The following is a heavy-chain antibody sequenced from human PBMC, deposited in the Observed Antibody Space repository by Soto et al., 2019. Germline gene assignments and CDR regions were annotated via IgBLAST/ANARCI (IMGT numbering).Heavy chain of an antibody. D-gene: IGHD3-16*01. Sequence: GESLKISCKASGFSFTSYWIAWVRQMPGKGLEWMGVIFPDDSDTRYSPSFQGQVTISADKSISTAYLQWSSLKASDTAMYYCARRGKEYDMSFWFDPWGQGTQVTVSS. CDR1: GFSFTSYW. J-gene: IGHJ5*02. V-gene: IGHV5-51*01. CDR2: IFPDDSDT. CDR3: ARRGKEYDMSFWFDP.